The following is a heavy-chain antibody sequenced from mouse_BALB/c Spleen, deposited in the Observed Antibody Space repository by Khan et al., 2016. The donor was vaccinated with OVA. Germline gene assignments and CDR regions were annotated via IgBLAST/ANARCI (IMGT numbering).Heavy chain of an antibody. J-gene: IGHJ4*01. CDR1: GFSLTSYG. CDR3: ARWFYSYYSHYAMDY. V-gene: IGHV2-6*02. CDR2: IWSDGGT. Sequence: QVQLQQSGPGLVAPSQSLSITCTVSGFSLTSYGVHWVRQPPGKGLEWLVVIWSDGGTNYNSALKSRLSISKDNSKSQVFLKMNSLQTDDTAMYYCARWFYSYYSHYAMDYWGQGTSVTVSS. D-gene: IGHD1-1*01.